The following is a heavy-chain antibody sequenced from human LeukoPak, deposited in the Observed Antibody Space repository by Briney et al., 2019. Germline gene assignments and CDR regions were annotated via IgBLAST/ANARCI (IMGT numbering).Heavy chain of an antibody. J-gene: IGHJ4*02. Sequence: ASVKVSCKASGYTLTSYDINWVRQATGQGLEWMGWMNPNSGRTGYAQNFQGRITITRNTSISTAYLELSSLRSDDTAVYYCTSRIMDNDYGDYWGQGTLVTVSS. CDR3: TSRIMDNDYGDY. CDR1: GYTLTSYD. CDR2: MNPNSGRT. D-gene: IGHD3/OR15-3a*01. V-gene: IGHV1-8*01.